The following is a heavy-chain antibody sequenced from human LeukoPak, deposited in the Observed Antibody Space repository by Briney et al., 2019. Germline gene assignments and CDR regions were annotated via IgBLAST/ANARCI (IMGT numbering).Heavy chain of an antibody. V-gene: IGHV3-30*02. J-gene: IGHJ4*02. CDR3: AKDPGGSSGYYLDY. Sequence: SGGSLRLSCAASGFTFSSYGMHWVRQAPGKGLEWVAFIRYDGSNKYYADSVKGRFTISRDNSKNTLYLQMNSLRAEDTAVYYCAKDPGGSSGYYLDYWGQGTLVTVSS. CDR2: IRYDGSNK. CDR1: GFTFSSYG. D-gene: IGHD3-22*01.